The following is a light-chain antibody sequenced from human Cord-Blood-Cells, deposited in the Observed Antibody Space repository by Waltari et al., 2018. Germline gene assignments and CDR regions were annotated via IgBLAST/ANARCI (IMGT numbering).Light chain of an antibody. V-gene: IGKV1-33*01. CDR3: HQYDNLPRT. J-gene: IGKJ2*01. Sequence: DIQMTQSPSSLSASVGDRVTITCQASKDISNYLNWYQQKPGKAPKLLIYDASNLETGVPSRFSGSGSGTDFTFTISSLQPEDIATYYCHQYDNLPRTFGQGTKLEIK. CDR2: DAS. CDR1: KDISNY.